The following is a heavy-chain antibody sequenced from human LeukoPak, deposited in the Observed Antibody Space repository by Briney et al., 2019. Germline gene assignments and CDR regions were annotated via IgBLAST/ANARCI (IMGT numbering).Heavy chain of an antibody. CDR3: ARGRVSSSTWHSTYYYYFYMDV. Sequence: SETLSLTCSVSDDSITIYYWTWIRQPPRKGLEWIGYIDHTGTTNYNPSLNSRVTISRDTSKNHFSLQLSSVTAADTAVYFCARGRVSSSTWHSTYYYYFYMDVWGKGTTVTVSS. CDR2: IDHTGTT. CDR1: DDSITIYY. D-gene: IGHD4-11*01. J-gene: IGHJ6*03. V-gene: IGHV4-59*01.